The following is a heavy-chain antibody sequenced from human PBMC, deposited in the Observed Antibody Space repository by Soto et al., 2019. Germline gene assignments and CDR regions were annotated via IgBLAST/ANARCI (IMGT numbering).Heavy chain of an antibody. D-gene: IGHD5-18*01. J-gene: IGHJ4*02. Sequence: QVQLVQSGAEVKKPGASVKVSCKTSGYTFTTYGISWVRQAPGQGLEWMGWISGYNGNTNYAQKFQGRVTMTTDTSTSTAYMELRSLRSADTAVYYCPKGYIYGYGDYWGLGTLFTVSS. V-gene: IGHV1-18*01. CDR3: PKGYIYGYGDY. CDR1: GYTFTTYG. CDR2: ISGYNGNT.